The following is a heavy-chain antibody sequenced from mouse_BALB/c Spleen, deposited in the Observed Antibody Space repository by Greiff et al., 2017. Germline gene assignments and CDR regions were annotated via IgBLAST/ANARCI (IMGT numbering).Heavy chain of an antibody. CDR3: ARLSYGGPDY. CDR2: ISNGGGST. D-gene: IGHD1-1*02. J-gene: IGHJ2*01. CDR1: GFTFSSYT. V-gene: IGHV5-12-2*01. Sequence: EVKLMESGGGLVQPGGSLKLSCAASGFTFSSYTMSWVRQTPEKRLEWVAYISNGGGSTYYPDTVKGRFTISRDNAKNTLYLQMSSLKSEDTAMYYCARLSYGGPDYWGQGTTLTVSS.